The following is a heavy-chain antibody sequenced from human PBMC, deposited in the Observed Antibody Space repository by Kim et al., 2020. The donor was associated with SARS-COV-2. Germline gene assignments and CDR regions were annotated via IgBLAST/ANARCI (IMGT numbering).Heavy chain of an antibody. CDR1: GGSISSGDYY. Sequence: SETLSLTCTVSGGSISSGDYYWSWIRQPPGKGLEWIGYIYYSGSTYYNPSLKSRVTISVDTSKNQFSLKLSSVTAADTAVYYCARVRAGMVRGVIIGLAFDIWGQGTMVTVSS. CDR3: ARVRAGMVRGVIIGLAFDI. V-gene: IGHV4-30-4*01. D-gene: IGHD3-10*01. CDR2: IYYSGST. J-gene: IGHJ3*02.